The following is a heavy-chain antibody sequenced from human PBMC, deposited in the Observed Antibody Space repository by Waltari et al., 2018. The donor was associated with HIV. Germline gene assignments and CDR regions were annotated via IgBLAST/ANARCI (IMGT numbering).Heavy chain of an antibody. V-gene: IGHV5-51*01. CDR2: IYPGDSDT. J-gene: IGHJ4*02. CDR1: GYSFTTHW. Sequence: VQLVQSGAEVKKPGESLKLSCKGSGYSFTTHWIGRVRQMPGKGLEWMGIIYPGDSDTRYSPSFQGQVTISADKSISTAYLQWSSLKASDTAMYYCARSVRGWDYYFDYWGQGTLVTVSS. D-gene: IGHD6-19*01. CDR3: ARSVRGWDYYFDY.